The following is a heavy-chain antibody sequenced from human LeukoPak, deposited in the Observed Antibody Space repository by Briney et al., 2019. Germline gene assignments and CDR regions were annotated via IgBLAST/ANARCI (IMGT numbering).Heavy chain of an antibody. V-gene: IGHV3-30*04. CDR1: GFTFSSYA. J-gene: IGHJ4*02. Sequence: GGSLRLSCAASGFTFSSYAMHWVRQAPGKGLEWVAVISYDGSNKYYADSVKGRFTISRDNSKNTLYLQMNSLRAEDTAVYYCAKARVNSGSYQDYWGQGTLVTVSS. CDR3: AKARVNSGSYQDY. D-gene: IGHD1-26*01. CDR2: ISYDGSNK.